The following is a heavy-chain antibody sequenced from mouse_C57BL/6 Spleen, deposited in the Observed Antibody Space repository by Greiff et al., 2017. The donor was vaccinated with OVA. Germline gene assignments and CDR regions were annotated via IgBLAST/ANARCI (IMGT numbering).Heavy chain of an antibody. CDR2: IHPNSGST. CDR3: ARSDYYGSSPLSMDY. CDR1: GYTFTSYW. V-gene: IGHV1-64*01. Sequence: QVQLKQPGAELVKPGASVKLSCKASGYTFTSYWMHWVKQRPGQGLEWIGMIHPNSGSTNYNEKFKSKATLTVDKSSSTAYMQLSSLTSEDSAVYYCARSDYYGSSPLSMDYWGQGTSVTVSS. D-gene: IGHD1-1*01. J-gene: IGHJ4*01.